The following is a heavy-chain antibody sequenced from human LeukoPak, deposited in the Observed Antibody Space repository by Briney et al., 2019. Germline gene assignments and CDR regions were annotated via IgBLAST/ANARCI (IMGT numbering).Heavy chain of an antibody. V-gene: IGHV3-13*01. D-gene: IGHD6-19*01. CDR2: IGIRGDT. J-gene: IGHJ4*02. CDR1: GFTFSSYW. Sequence: PGGSLRLSCAASGFTFSSYWMSWVRQAPGKGLEWVSAIGIRGDTHYSGSVKGRFTISRESAESSLYLQMNSLRAEDTAVYYCARGGIQVSGIDEFDYWGQGTLVTVSS. CDR3: ARGGIQVSGIDEFDY.